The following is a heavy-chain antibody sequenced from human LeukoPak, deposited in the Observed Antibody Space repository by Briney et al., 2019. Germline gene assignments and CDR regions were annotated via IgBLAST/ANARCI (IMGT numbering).Heavy chain of an antibody. D-gene: IGHD3-3*01. CDR3: AREPWGIFGS. Sequence: GGSLRLSCEASGFTFSTYSVNWVRQAPGKGLDWVSSISAGSSYIYYADSVKGRFIISRDNAKNSVYLQMNSLRVEDTAVYYCAREPWGIFGSWGQGTLVTVSS. CDR1: GFTFSTYS. CDR2: ISAGSSYI. V-gene: IGHV3-21*01. J-gene: IGHJ4*02.